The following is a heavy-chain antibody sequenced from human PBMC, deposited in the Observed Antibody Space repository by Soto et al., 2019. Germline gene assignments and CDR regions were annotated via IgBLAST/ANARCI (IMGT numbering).Heavy chain of an antibody. J-gene: IGHJ4*02. CDR2: VYHSGST. D-gene: IGHD1-1*01. Sequence: QVQLQESGPGLVKPSGTLSLTCAVSGGSISTSNWWSWVRQPPGKGLEWIGEVYHSGSTNYNPSFKSRLAMSVYKSKDQFSSQLNSVTAADSALYHCAMTSTSGTRFDYWGQGSLVTVSS. V-gene: IGHV4-4*02. CDR1: GGSISTSNW. CDR3: AMTSTSGTRFDY.